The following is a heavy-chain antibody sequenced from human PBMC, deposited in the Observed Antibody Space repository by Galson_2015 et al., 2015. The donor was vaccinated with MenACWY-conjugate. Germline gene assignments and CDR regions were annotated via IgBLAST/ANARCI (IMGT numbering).Heavy chain of an antibody. J-gene: IGHJ3*01. CDR2: TFIDGGK. V-gene: IGHV3-53*04. CDR1: GFTFSSYG. CDR3: ARGIRSIAVAGPRLCAFDL. Sequence: SLRLSCAASGFTFSSYGMRWVRQTPGKGLEWLSLTFIDGGKYYAESVKGRFTISRNTYNNTTALQMNSLRTDDTAVYYCARGIRSIAVAGPRLCAFDLWGQCTKVTVSS. D-gene: IGHD6-19*01.